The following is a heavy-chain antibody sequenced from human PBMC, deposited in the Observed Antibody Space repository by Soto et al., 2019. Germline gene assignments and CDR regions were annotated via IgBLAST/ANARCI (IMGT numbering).Heavy chain of an antibody. CDR2: INPNGGGT. CDR1: GYTFTAYY. Sequence: QVQLVQSGAEMKKPGASVKVSCEASGYTFTAYYIHWVRQAPGQGLEWMGWINPNGGGTNSAQKFQGRVTMTRDTYINTAYMELTRLTSDDTAVYYCARAVHTMIQGVRFRVDQWGQGTLVTVSS. CDR3: ARAVHTMIQGVRFRVDQ. V-gene: IGHV1-2*02. J-gene: IGHJ4*02. D-gene: IGHD3-10*01.